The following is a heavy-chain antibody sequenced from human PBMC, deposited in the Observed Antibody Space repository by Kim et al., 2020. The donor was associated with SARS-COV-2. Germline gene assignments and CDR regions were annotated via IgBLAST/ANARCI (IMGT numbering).Heavy chain of an antibody. V-gene: IGHV3-33*08. CDR2: IFLDGSDV. CDR1: GFTFSSYA. D-gene: IGHD3-3*01. Sequence: GGSLRLSCVASGFTFSSYAMHWVRQAPGKGLEWVAVIFLDGSDVKYVDSVKGRFTISRDNSKNTLYLQMNSLRVEDTAVYYCVRDRNRLYYTEYYFQDWGQSTLVTVAS. J-gene: IGHJ1*01. CDR3: VRDRNRLYYTEYYFQD.